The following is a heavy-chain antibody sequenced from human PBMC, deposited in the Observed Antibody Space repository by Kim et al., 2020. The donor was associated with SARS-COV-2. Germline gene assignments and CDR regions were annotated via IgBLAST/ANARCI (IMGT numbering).Heavy chain of an antibody. CDR2: IYYSGST. CDR1: GGSISSSGYS. J-gene: IGHJ4*01. Sequence: SETLSLTCAVSGGSISSSGYSWSWIRQPPGKGLEWIGYIYYSGSTSYNPSLKNRLTISLDKSKNQFSLNLTSVTAADTAIYYCVRNDGYWGQGTLVSVSS. CDR3: VRNDGY. D-gene: IGHD3-16*01. V-gene: IGHV4-30-2*01.